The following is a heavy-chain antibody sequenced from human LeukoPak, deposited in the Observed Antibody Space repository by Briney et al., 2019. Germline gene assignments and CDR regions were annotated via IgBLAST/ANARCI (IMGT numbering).Heavy chain of an antibody. CDR3: ATGPGGVTRLNTDY. D-gene: IGHD3-16*01. CDR2: FDPEDGET. Sequence: ASVKVSCKVSGYTLTELSIHWVRQAPGKGLEWMGGFDPEDGETIYAQKFQGRVTMTEDTSTDTAYMELSSLRSEDTAVYYCATGPGGVTRLNTDYWGQGTLVTVSS. CDR1: GYTLTELS. J-gene: IGHJ4*02. V-gene: IGHV1-24*01.